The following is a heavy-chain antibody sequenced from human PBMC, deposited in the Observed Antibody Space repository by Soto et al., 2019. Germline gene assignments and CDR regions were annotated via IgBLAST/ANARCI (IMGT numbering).Heavy chain of an antibody. CDR3: ARGGKDIVLVPAAIKDYYYGMDV. J-gene: IGHJ6*02. CDR1: GYTFTSYD. D-gene: IGHD2-2*01. V-gene: IGHV1-8*01. Sequence: QVQLVQSGAEVKKPGASVKVSCKASGYTFTSYDINWVRQATGQGLEWMGWMNPNSGNTGYAQKFQGRVTMTRNTSISTGYMELSSLRSEETAVYYCARGGKDIVLVPAAIKDYYYGMDVWGQGTTVTVSS. CDR2: MNPNSGNT.